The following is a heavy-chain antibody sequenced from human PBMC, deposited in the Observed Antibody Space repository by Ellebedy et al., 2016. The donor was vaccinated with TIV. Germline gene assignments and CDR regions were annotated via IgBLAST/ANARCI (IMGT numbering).Heavy chain of an antibody. CDR3: ARANSDSTFDM. Sequence: ETLSLTCAASGFIFNTYAMGWVRQAPGNGLEWVSSISISGDATYYIDSVKGRFTMSRDNPKNTLYLQMSSLRAEDTAVYYCARANSDSTFDMWGQGTMVTVSS. CDR2: ISISGDAT. J-gene: IGHJ3*02. D-gene: IGHD4-11*01. V-gene: IGHV3-23*01. CDR1: GFIFNTYA.